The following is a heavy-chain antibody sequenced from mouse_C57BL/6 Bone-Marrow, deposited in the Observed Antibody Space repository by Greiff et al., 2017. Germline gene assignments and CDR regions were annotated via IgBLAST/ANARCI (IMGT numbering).Heavy chain of an antibody. J-gene: IGHJ3*01. V-gene: IGHV1-15*01. CDR3: TRTLAYYSNYLAWFAY. D-gene: IGHD2-5*01. CDR2: IDPETGGT. Sequence: VQLQQSGAELVRPGASVTLSCKASGYTFTDYEMHWVKQTPVHGLEWIGAIDPETGGTAYNQKFKGKAILTADKSSITAYMELRSLTSEDSAVYYCTRTLAYYSNYLAWFAYWGQGTLVTVSA. CDR1: GYTFTDYE.